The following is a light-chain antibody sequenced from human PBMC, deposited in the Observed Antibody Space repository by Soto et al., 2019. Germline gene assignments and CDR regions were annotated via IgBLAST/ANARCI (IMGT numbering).Light chain of an antibody. CDR3: QQYNNWPKT. CDR1: QSISSS. J-gene: IGKJ1*01. CDR2: GPT. V-gene: IGKV3-15*01. Sequence: EIVMTQSPATLSVSPGEIATLSCRASQSISSSLALYQQRPGQAPRPLSYGPTTRAAGLPSRFSGSGSGAGFTLTISILQSEDFSFYYCQQYNNWPKTFGQGTKVEIK.